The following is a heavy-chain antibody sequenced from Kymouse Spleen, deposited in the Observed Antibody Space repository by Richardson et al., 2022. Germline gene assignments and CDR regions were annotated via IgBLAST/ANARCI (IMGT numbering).Heavy chain of an antibody. D-gene: IGHD3-22*01. J-gene: IGHJ5*02. Sequence: QVQLQQWGAGLLKPSETLSLTCAVYGGSFSGYYWSWIRQPPGKGLEWIGEINHSGSTNYNPSLKSRVTISVDTSKNQFSLKLSSVTAADTAVYYCAREGAYYYDKYNWFDPWGQGTLVTVSS. CDR3: AREGAYYYDKYNWFDP. CDR1: GGSFSGYY. CDR2: INHSGST. V-gene: IGHV4-34*01.